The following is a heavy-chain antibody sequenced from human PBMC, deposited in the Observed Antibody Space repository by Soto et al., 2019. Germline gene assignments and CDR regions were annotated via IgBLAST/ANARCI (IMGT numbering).Heavy chain of an antibody. CDR2: IFFSGNT. J-gene: IGHJ4*02. Sequence: QVQLQESGPGLLKPSQTLSLTCTVSGGSILNGGHYWTWIRQHPGKGLEWIGRIFFSGNTHYNPALKSRLTFSLATAKNQFSLKLPSVTAADTAIYYWARDKYGSMLDFWGPGTLVTVSS. CDR1: GGSILNGGHY. CDR3: ARDKYGSMLDF. V-gene: IGHV4-31*03. D-gene: IGHD2-2*01.